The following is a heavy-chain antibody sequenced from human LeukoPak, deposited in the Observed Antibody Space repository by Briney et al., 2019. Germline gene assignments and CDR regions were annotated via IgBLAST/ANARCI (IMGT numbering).Heavy chain of an antibody. V-gene: IGHV3-33*01. CDR2: IWYDGSNK. CDR1: GFTFSSYG. Sequence: PGRSLRLSCAASGFTFSSYGMHWVRQAPGKGLEWVAVIWYDGSNKYYADSVKGRFTISRDNSKNTLYLQMNSLRAEDTAVYYCARGKKRITMIPGDAFDIWGQGTMVTVSS. D-gene: IGHD3-22*01. CDR3: ARGKKRITMIPGDAFDI. J-gene: IGHJ3*02.